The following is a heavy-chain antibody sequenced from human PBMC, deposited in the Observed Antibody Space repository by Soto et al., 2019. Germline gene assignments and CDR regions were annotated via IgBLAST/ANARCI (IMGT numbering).Heavy chain of an antibody. D-gene: IGHD3-22*01. CDR2: IYSGGYT. J-gene: IGHJ4*02. CDR1: GFDVSNTD. V-gene: IGHV3-66*01. Sequence: EVQLVESGGDLVQRGGSLRLSCAASGFDVSNTDMSWVRQAPGKGLEWVSVIYSGGYTNYADSVKGRFIVSRDSPKNTLYLQMDSLRAEDTAVYYCAREAIIVIAAPEYYFDYSGQGTLVTVSS. CDR3: AREAIIVIAAPEYYFDY.